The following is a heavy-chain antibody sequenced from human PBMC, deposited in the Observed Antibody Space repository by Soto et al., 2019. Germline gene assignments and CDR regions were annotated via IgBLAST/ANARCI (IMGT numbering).Heavy chain of an antibody. D-gene: IGHD6-13*01. V-gene: IGHV4-34*01. Sequence: SETLSLTCAVYGGSFSGYYWSWIRQPPGKGLEWIGEINHSGSTNYNPSLKSRVTISVDTSKNQFSLKLSSVTAADTAVYYCARKVIPWYSSSWSYNYYYGMDVWGQGTTVTVSS. CDR1: GGSFSGYY. CDR2: INHSGST. CDR3: ARKVIPWYSSSWSYNYYYGMDV. J-gene: IGHJ6*02.